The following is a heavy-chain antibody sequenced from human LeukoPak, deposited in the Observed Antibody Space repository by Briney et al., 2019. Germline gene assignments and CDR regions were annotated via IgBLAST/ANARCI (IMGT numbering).Heavy chain of an antibody. J-gene: IGHJ4*02. CDR1: SGSISSYY. Sequence: PSETLSLTCTVSSGSISSYYWSWIRQPPGKGLEWIGYIYYSGSTNYNPSLKSRVTISVDTSKNQFSLKLSSVTAADTAVYYCARSSPSYDFWSGYPRQNFDYWGQGTLVTVSS. CDR2: IYYSGST. V-gene: IGHV4-59*08. D-gene: IGHD3-3*01. CDR3: ARSSPSYDFWSGYPRQNFDY.